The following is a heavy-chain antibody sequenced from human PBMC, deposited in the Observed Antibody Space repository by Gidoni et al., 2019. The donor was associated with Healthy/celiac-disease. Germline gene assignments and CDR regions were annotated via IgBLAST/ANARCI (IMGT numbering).Heavy chain of an antibody. D-gene: IGHD3-22*01. J-gene: IGHJ4*02. CDR1: GVTFRSYA. V-gene: IGHV3-23*01. Sequence: EVQLLESGGGLVQPGAYLRLSCAASGVTFRSYALRCVRQAPGKGLEWVSAIRGSGVSTYYADSVKGRFTSARDNSKNTLYLQMNSLRAEDTAVYYCAKDPGDSSGYYSPGYFDYWGQGTLVTVSS. CDR2: IRGSGVST. CDR3: AKDPGDSSGYYSPGYFDY.